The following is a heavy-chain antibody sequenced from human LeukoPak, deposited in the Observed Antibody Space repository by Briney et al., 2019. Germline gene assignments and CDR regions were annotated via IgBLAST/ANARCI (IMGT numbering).Heavy chain of an antibody. CDR3: AKDRATGTALDY. V-gene: IGHV3-30*18. CDR2: ISYDERNT. J-gene: IGHJ4*02. CDR1: GFTFSNYG. Sequence: PGGSLRLSCAASGFTFSNYGMHWVRQAPGKGLEGVAFISYDERNTNYADSVKGPFTISRDNSKTPLYLQMNSLRAEDTAVYYCAKDRATGTALDYWGQGTLVTVSS. D-gene: IGHD5-24*01.